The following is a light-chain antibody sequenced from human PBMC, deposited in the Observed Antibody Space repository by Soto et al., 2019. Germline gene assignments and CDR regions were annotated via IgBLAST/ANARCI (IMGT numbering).Light chain of an antibody. CDR1: RSLVYSDGNAY. V-gene: IGKV2-30*01. CDR3: MQATHRRPT. CDR2: KAS. J-gene: IGKJ1*01. Sequence: DVVMTQSPLSLPVTLGQPASISCRSSRSLVYSDGNAYLNWFQQRPGQSPRRLIYKASNRDSGVADRFSGSGSGTDFTLRISRVEAEDVGVYYCMQATHRRPTFGRGTRVEIK.